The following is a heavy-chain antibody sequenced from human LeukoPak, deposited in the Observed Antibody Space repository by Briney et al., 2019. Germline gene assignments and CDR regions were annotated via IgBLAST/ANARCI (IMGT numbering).Heavy chain of an antibody. J-gene: IGHJ4*02. V-gene: IGHV3-30*18. CDR3: AKDRVAAAGFNESDY. Sequence: GGSLRLSCTASGFTFSSYGMHWVRQAPGKGLGWVAVISYDGSNKYYADSVKGRFTISRDNSKNTLYLQMNSLRAEDTAVYYCAKDRVAAAGFNESDYWGQGTLVTVSS. D-gene: IGHD6-13*01. CDR1: GFTFSSYG. CDR2: ISYDGSNK.